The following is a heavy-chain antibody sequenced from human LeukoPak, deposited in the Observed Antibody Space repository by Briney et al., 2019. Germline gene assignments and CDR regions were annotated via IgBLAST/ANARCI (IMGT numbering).Heavy chain of an antibody. D-gene: IGHD6-13*01. V-gene: IGHV3-23*01. J-gene: IGHJ3*02. CDR2: ISGSGGST. CDR1: GFIFSSYA. Sequence: GGSLRLSCAASGFIFSSYAMSGVRQAPGKGLEWVSVISGSGGSTYYADSVKGRFTISRDNSKNTLYLQMNSLRAEDTAVYYCAREVSTGSSWYRDAFDIWGQGTMVTVSS. CDR3: AREVSTGSSWYRDAFDI.